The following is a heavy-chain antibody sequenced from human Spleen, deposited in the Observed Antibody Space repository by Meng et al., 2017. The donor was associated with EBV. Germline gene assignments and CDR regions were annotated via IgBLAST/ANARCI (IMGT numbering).Heavy chain of an antibody. V-gene: IGHV4-4*02. J-gene: IGHJ5*02. CDR3: AQRERWGLDP. Sequence: GRLEGSGPGLVKPSGTLPLTCAVSGGSISSRNWWNWVRQAPGKGLEWIGEIYHSGSTSYNPSLESRVTISIDKSKNQVSLKLTSVTAADTAVYYCAQRERWGLDPWGQGTLVTVSS. CDR1: GGSISSRNW. D-gene: IGHD3-16*01. CDR2: IYHSGST.